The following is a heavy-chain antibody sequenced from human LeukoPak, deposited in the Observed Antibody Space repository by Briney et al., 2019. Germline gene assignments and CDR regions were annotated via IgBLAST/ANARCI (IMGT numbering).Heavy chain of an antibody. V-gene: IGHV4-61*02. D-gene: IGHD3-22*01. CDR1: GGSISSGSYY. Sequence: PSETLSLTCTGSGGSISSGSYYWSWIRQPAGKGLEWIGRIYTSGSTNYNPSLKSRVTISVDTSKNQFSLKLSSVTAADTAVYYCARAQITTMISDPTRFDPWGQGTLVTVSS. CDR3: ARAQITTMISDPTRFDP. CDR2: IYTSGST. J-gene: IGHJ5*02.